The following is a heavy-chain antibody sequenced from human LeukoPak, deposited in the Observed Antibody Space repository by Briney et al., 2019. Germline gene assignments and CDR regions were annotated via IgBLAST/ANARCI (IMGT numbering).Heavy chain of an antibody. D-gene: IGHD3-22*01. CDR1: GFTFSSYE. CDR2: ISSSGSTI. V-gene: IGHV3-48*03. Sequence: GGSLRLSCAASGFTFSSYEMNWVRQAPGKGLEWVSYISSSGSTIYYADSVKGRFTISRGNSKNTLYLQMNSLRAEDTAVYYCAKSITMILVATGWYFDLWGRGTLVTVSS. J-gene: IGHJ2*01. CDR3: AKSITMILVATGWYFDL.